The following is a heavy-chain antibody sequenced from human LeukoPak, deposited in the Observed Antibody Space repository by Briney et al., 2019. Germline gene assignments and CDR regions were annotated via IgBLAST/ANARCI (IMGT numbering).Heavy chain of an antibody. CDR2: ISTTSGTI. CDR3: AGGYCSDGTCYRFDP. J-gene: IGHJ5*02. V-gene: IGHV3-48*01. D-gene: IGHD2-15*01. CDR1: GSTFSTYG. Sequence: GGSLRLSCTASGSTFSTYGMNWVRQAPGKGLEWLSYISTTSGTIYYADSVKGRFTISRENAKHSLYLQMNSLRAEDTAVYYCAGGYCSDGTCYRFDPWGQGTLVTVSS.